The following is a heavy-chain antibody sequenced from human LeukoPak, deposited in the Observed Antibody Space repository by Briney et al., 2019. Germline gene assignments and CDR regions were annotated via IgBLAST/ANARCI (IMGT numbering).Heavy chain of an antibody. CDR1: GYSISSSYY. CDR3: ARGAPRGASDYYYFMDV. CDR2: IYFSGTT. J-gene: IGHJ6*03. D-gene: IGHD1-26*01. V-gene: IGHV4-61*01. Sequence: SETLSLTCTVSGYSISSSYYWTWIRQPPGKGLEWIGHIYFSGTTNYNPSLKSRLTISVDSSKNQFSLMLTSVSAADTAVYYCARGAPRGASDYYYFMDVWGKGTTVTISS.